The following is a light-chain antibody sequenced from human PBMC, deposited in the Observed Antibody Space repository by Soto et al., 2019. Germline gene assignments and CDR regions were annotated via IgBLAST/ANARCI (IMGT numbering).Light chain of an antibody. CDR1: SSNIGAGYD. J-gene: IGLJ3*02. CDR2: GNN. V-gene: IGLV1-40*01. Sequence: QSVLTQPPSVSGAPGQRVTISCTGSSSNIGAGYDVHWYQQIPGAAPQLLIYGNNNRPSGVPDRFSGSKSDTSASLAITGLQAEDEADYYCLSYDSSLSGWVFGGRTKLTVL. CDR3: LSYDSSLSGWV.